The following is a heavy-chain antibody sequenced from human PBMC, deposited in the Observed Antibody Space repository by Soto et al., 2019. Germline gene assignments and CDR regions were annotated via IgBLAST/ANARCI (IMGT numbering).Heavy chain of an antibody. CDR1: VFIVNTYS. CDR3: ARFGLVTFDC. V-gene: IGHV3-21*01. CDR2: IITGGAYM. D-gene: IGHD3-3*01. J-gene: IGHJ4*02. Sequence: GGSLTLSCAASVFIVNTYSMDWVRQAPGKGLEWVASIITGGAYMYYGDSMKGRFTVSRDNAKNSLYLKMDSLRADDTAIYYCARFGLVTFDCWGQGTLVTVSS.